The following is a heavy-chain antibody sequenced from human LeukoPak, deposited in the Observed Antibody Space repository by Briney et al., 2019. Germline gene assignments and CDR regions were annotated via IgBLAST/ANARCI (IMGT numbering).Heavy chain of an antibody. V-gene: IGHV3-23*01. Sequence: PGGSLRLSCVASGFTFSSYAMSWVRQAPGKGLEWVSAISGSGGSTYYADSVKGRFTISRDNSKNTLYLQMNSLRAEDTAVYYCARAQGRILWFGELFLDYFDYWGQGTLVTVSS. CDR2: ISGSGGST. J-gene: IGHJ4*02. CDR3: ARAQGRILWFGELFLDYFDY. D-gene: IGHD3-10*01. CDR1: GFTFSSYA.